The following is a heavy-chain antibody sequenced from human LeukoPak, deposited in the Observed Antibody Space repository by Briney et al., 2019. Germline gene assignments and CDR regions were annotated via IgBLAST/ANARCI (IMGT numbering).Heavy chain of an antibody. CDR2: IRYDGTNQ. J-gene: IGHJ4*02. CDR1: GFIFSTYG. D-gene: IGHD3-10*01. Sequence: PGGSLRLSCAASGFIFSTYGMHWVRQSPGKGLEWVAFIRYDGTNQYYVDSVKGRFTISRDNAKNTVCLQMISLRPEDTAFYYCAKDVSDGDYFDFWGQGILVAVSS. V-gene: IGHV3-30*02. CDR3: AKDVSDGDYFDF.